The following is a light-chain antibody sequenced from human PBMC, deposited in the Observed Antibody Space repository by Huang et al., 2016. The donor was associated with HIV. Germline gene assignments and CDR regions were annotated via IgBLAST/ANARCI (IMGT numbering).Light chain of an antibody. CDR2: AAS. CDR1: QSISSW. Sequence: DIQMTQSPSTLSASVGDRVTITCRASQSISSWLAWYQQKPGKAPKLLIYAASTLESGVPSMFSGSGSGTEFTLTINSLQPDDFAAYYCQQYNSYSPITFGGGTKVEI. J-gene: IGKJ4*01. CDR3: QQYNSYSPIT. V-gene: IGKV1-5*01.